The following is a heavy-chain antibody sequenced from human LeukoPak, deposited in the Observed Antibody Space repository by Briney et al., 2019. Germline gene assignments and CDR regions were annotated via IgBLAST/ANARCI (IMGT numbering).Heavy chain of an antibody. J-gene: IGHJ4*02. CDR1: GFTLKSYA. V-gene: IGHV3-23*01. Sequence: AGGSLRLSCAASGFTLKSYAMSWVRQAPGKGVEWVSTISGSGAYTYYAVSVKGRFTISRDNSKNTLYLQMNSLRAEDTAVYFCARAYCSGGSCCYFYYWGQGTLVTVSS. CDR2: ISGSGAYT. D-gene: IGHD2-15*01. CDR3: ARAYCSGGSCCYFYY.